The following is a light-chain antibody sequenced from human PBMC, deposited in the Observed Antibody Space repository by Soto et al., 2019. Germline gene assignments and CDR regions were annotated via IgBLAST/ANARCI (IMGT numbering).Light chain of an antibody. Sequence: QSVLTQPRSVSGSPGQSVTISCTGTSSDVGRYDYVSWYQQHPGKAPKLIIYDVSERPSGVPDRFSGSKFGNTASLTISELQAEDEADYSCCSFAGSYTYVFGTGTKVTVL. J-gene: IGLJ1*01. CDR1: SSDVGRYDY. CDR2: DVS. V-gene: IGLV2-11*01. CDR3: CSFAGSYTYV.